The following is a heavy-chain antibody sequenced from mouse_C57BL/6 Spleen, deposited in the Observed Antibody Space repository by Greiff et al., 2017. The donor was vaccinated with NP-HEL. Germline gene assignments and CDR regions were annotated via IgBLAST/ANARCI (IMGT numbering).Heavy chain of an antibody. CDR1: GFTFSDYG. CDR2: ISSGSSTI. CDR3: ARRGYYGSRGLSMDY. V-gene: IGHV5-17*01. Sequence: EVQGVESGGGLVKPGGSLKLSCAASGFTFSDYGMHWVRQAPEKGLEWVAYISSGSSTIYYADTVKGRFTISRDNAKNTLFLQMTSLRSEDTAMYYCARRGYYGSRGLSMDYWGQGTSVTVSS. D-gene: IGHD1-1*01. J-gene: IGHJ4*01.